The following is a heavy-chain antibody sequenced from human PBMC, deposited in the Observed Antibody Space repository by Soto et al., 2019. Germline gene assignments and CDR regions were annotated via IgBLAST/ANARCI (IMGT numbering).Heavy chain of an antibody. Sequence: EVQLVESGGGLVKPGGSLRLSCAASGFIFSNAWMSWVRQAPGKGLEWVGRIKSKSDGGTTDYAAPEKGRSNTSRDDSKHTLNRQRNGLKIEDTAVYDCTTGWSGKDYWGQGTVVTVS. V-gene: IGHV3-15*01. J-gene: IGHJ4*02. D-gene: IGHD3-3*01. CDR1: GFIFSNAW. CDR2: IKSKSDGGTT. CDR3: TTGWSGKDY.